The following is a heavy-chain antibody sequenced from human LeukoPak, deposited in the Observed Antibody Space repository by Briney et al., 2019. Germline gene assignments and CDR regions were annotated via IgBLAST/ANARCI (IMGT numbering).Heavy chain of an antibody. CDR1: GFTFSSYG. CDR3: ARGVGITMIVVVDY. CDR2: ISYDGSNK. D-gene: IGHD3-22*01. V-gene: IGHV3-30*03. Sequence: TGGSLRLSCAASGFTFSSYGMHWVRQAPGKGLEWVAVISYDGSNKYYADSVKGRFTISRDNSKNTLYLQMNSLRAEDTAVYYCARGVGITMIVVVDYWGQGTLVTVSS. J-gene: IGHJ4*02.